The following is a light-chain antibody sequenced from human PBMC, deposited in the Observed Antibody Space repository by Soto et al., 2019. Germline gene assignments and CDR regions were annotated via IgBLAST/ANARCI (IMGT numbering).Light chain of an antibody. Sequence: EIVMTQSPATLSVSPGERATLSCRASQSVSSNLAWYQQKPGQAPRLLIYGASTRATGIPARFSGSGSGTEFTPTISSLQSEEFAVYSCQQYNNWPPWTFGQGTKVEIK. V-gene: IGKV3-15*01. CDR2: GAS. J-gene: IGKJ1*01. CDR1: QSVSSN. CDR3: QQYNNWPPWT.